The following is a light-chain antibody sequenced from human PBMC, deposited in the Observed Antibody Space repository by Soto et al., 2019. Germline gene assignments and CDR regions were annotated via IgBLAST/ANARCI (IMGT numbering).Light chain of an antibody. Sequence: QSALTQPPSASGSPGQSVTISCTGTSSDVGAYNYVSWHQQHPGKAPKLMIFEVSKRPSGVPDRFSGSKSGNTAALTVSGLQAEDEADYYCSSYAGNNNLVFGGGTKVTVL. V-gene: IGLV2-8*01. CDR3: SSYAGNNNLV. CDR2: EVS. CDR1: SSDVGAYNY. J-gene: IGLJ2*01.